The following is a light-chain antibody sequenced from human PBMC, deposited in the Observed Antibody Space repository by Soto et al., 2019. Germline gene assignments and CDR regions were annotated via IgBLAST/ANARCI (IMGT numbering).Light chain of an antibody. CDR3: QQYYRPWT. V-gene: IGKV4-1*01. J-gene: IGKJ1*01. Sequence: DIVMTQSPDSLAVSLGERATINCKSSQSVLYSSNNKNYLAWYQQKPGQPPKLLIYWSSTRESGVPDRFSVSGSVTDFTLTISSLQAEDVAVYYCQQYYRPWTFGQGTKVEIK. CDR2: WSS. CDR1: QSVLYSSNNKNY.